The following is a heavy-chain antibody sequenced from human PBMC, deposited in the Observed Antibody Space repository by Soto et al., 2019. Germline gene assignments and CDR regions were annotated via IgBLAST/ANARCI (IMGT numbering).Heavy chain of an antibody. CDR3: ATSRGGDIAAAIFY. Sequence: ASVKLSCKVSGYTLTELSMHWVRQAPGKGLEWMGGFDPEDGETIYAQKFQGRVTMTEDTSTDTAYMELSSLRSEDTAVYYCATSRGGDIAAAIFYWGQGTLVTAPQ. V-gene: IGHV1-24*01. CDR1: GYTLTELS. CDR2: FDPEDGET. D-gene: IGHD6-13*01. J-gene: IGHJ4*02.